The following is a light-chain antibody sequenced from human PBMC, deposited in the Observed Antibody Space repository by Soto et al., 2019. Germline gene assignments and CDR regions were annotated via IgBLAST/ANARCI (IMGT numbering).Light chain of an antibody. V-gene: IGLV2-14*01. CDR1: SSDVGRYNY. J-gene: IGLJ1*01. CDR2: EVS. CDR3: SSYTSSNTPYV. Sequence: QSVLTQPASVCGSPGQSITISCTGTSSDVGRYNYVSWYQQHPGKAPKLMIYEVSNRPSGVSNRFSGSKSANTASLTISGLQAEDEADYSCSSYTSSNTPYVFGTGTKVTVL.